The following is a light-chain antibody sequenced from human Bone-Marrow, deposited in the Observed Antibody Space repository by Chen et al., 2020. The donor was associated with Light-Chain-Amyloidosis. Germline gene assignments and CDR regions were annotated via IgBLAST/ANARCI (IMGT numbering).Light chain of an antibody. CDR1: SRHSNYV. CDR3: QTWGTGYVV. Sequence: QAVLTQSPSASASLGASVKLTCTLSSRHSNYVIAWHQQQPERGLRYLLKVNSDGSHSRGDGIPDRFSGASSGAERYLAISSLQSEDEADDYCQTWGTGYVVFGGGTKLTVL. J-gene: IGLJ2*01. CDR2: VNSDGSH. V-gene: IGLV4-69*01.